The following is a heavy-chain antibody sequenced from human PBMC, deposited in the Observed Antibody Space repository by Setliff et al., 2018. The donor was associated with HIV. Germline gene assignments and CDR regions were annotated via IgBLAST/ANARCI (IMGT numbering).Heavy chain of an antibody. CDR3: ARPSSSWDGGFFDP. J-gene: IGHJ5*02. CDR2: ISGSGGST. CDR1: GFTFTSYA. V-gene: IGHV3-23*01. D-gene: IGHD6-13*01. Sequence: PGGSLRLSCAASGFTFTSYAMTWVRQAPGKGLEWVSAISGSGGSTYYADSVKGRFTISRDNSKNTLYLQMNSLRAEDTAVYYCARPSSSWDGGFFDPWGLGTLVTVSS.